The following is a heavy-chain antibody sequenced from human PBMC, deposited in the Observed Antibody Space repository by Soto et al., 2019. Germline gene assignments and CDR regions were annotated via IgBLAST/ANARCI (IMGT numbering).Heavy chain of an antibody. CDR1: GFTVSSNY. CDR3: ARDTTTSYYYSYGMDV. Sequence: EVQLVESGGGLIQPGGSLRLSCAASGFTVSSNYMSWVRQAPGKGLEWVSVIYSGGSTYYADSVKGRFTISRDNSKNTLYLQMNSLRAEDTAVYYCARDTTTSYYYSYGMDVWGQGTTVTVSS. V-gene: IGHV3-53*01. CDR2: IYSGGST. D-gene: IGHD1-1*01. J-gene: IGHJ6*02.